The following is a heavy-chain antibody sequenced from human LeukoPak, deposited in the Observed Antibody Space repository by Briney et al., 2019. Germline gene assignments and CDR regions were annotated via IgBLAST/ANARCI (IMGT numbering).Heavy chain of an antibody. J-gene: IGHJ4*02. D-gene: IGHD2-15*01. CDR2: INHSGST. CDR1: GGSFSGYY. V-gene: IGHV4-34*01. CDR3: ARSPYCSGGSCYRRGFDY. Sequence: SETLSLTCAVYGGSFSGYYLSWIRQPPGKGLEWIGEINHSGSTNYNPSLKSRVTISVDTSKNQFSLKLSSVTAADTAVYFCARSPYCSGGSCYRRGFDYWGQGTLVTVSS.